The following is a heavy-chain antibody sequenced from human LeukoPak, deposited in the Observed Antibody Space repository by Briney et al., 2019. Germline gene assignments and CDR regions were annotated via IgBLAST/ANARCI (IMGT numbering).Heavy chain of an antibody. CDR3: AKGQTSPPRLVVVIMYYFDY. J-gene: IGHJ4*02. V-gene: IGHV3-64*01. CDR2: ISSNGGST. CDR1: GFTFSSYA. D-gene: IGHD3-22*01. Sequence: PGGSLRLSCAASGFTFSSYAMHWVRQAPGKGLEYVSGISSNGGSTSYVNSVKGRFTISRDNSKNSLYLQMNSLRTEDTALYYCAKGQTSPPRLVVVIMYYFDYWGQGTLVTVSS.